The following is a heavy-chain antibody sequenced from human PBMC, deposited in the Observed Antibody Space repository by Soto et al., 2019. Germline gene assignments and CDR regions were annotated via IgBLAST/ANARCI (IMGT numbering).Heavy chain of an antibody. CDR2: IHGGNGNT. V-gene: IGHV1-3*01. J-gene: IGHJ4*02. CDR3: ARGYCSAGTCPPGAY. Sequence: ASVKVSCKASGYTFTNYAIHWVRQALGQRLEWMGWIHGGNGNTKYSQKFQGGVTITRDTSASTVYMELSSLTSEDTAVYYCARGYCSAGTCPPGAYWGQGTLVTVSP. CDR1: GYTFTNYA. D-gene: IGHD2-15*01.